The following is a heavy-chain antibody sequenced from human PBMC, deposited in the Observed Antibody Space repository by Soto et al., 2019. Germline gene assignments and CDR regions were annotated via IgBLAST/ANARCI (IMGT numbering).Heavy chain of an antibody. Sequence: ASVKVSCKASGGTFSNYAISWVRQDPGPGLEWLGGIIPIFGTANYAQKLQGRVTITADTSTSTAYVELSSLRSEATAVYYCARCHYHYYESSVYYYCTLDYWGQGTMVTVYS. D-gene: IGHD3-22*01. V-gene: IGHV1-69*06. CDR3: ARCHYHYYESSVYYYCTLDY. J-gene: IGHJ4*01. CDR2: IIPIFGTA. CDR1: GGTFSNYA.